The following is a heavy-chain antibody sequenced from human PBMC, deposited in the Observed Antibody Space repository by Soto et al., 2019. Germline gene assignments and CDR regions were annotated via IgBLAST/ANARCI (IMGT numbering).Heavy chain of an antibody. CDR3: TRTRGQLLADAFDI. D-gene: IGHD2-2*01. J-gene: IGHJ3*02. CDR2: TYYRSKWYF. V-gene: IGHV6-1*01. Sequence: SQTLSLTCAISGDSGSTNTAAWNWVRQSPSRGLEWLGMTYYRSKWYFDYAVSVKSRITITPDTSKNQFSLHLDSVTPGDTAVYYCTRTRGQLLADAFDIWGLGAMVTVSS. CDR1: GDSGSTNTAA.